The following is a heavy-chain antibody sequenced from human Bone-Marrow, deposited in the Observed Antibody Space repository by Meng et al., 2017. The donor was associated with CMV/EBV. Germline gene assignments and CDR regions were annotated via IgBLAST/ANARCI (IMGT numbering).Heavy chain of an antibody. D-gene: IGHD2-2*02. V-gene: IGHV3-73*01. Sequence: GGSLRLSCAASGFTFSGSAMHWVRQASGKGLEWVGRIRSKANSYATAYAASVKGRFTISRDDSKNTAYLQMNSLKTEDTAVYYCTRRPDIVVVPAAIRSYYYYGMDVWGQGPTVTCYS. CDR2: IRSKANSYAT. CDR1: GFTFSGSA. CDR3: TRRPDIVVVPAAIRSYYYYGMDV. J-gene: IGHJ6*01.